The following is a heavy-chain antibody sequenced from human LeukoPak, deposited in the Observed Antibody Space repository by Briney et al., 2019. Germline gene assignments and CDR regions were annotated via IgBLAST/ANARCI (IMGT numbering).Heavy chain of an antibody. V-gene: IGHV5-51*01. CDR1: GYSFTNYW. D-gene: IGHD6-19*01. CDR3: ARFRDSSGWYGSLDS. Sequence: GASLKISCKGSGYSFTNYWIGWVRQMPGKGLEWMGIIYPGDSHTRYGPSFQGQVTILADKSISTAYVQWSSLKASDTAMYYCARFRDSSGWYGSLDSWGQGTLVTVSS. CDR2: IYPGDSHT. J-gene: IGHJ4*02.